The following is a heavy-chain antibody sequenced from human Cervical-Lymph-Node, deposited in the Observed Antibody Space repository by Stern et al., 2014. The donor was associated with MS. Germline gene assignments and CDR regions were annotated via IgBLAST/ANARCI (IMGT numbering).Heavy chain of an antibody. CDR1: GYTFTSYW. CDR2: IFPGGSDI. V-gene: IGHV5-51*01. Sequence: EVQMVQSGPEVKRPGESLKISCQASGYTFTSYWIGWVRQMPGKGLEWIAIIFPGGSDIRYSQSFQGQVTISANKASSAAYLQGNNRKASDTAIYYCARQRYFDYWGQGTLVTVSS. CDR3: ARQRYFDY. J-gene: IGHJ4*02.